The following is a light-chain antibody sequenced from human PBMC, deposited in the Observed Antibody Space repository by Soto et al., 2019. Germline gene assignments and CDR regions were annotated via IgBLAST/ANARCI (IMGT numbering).Light chain of an antibody. CDR2: EXX. V-gene: IGLV2-14*01. CDR1: SSDVGGNNY. CDR3: SSYTSSSTPLV. J-gene: IGLJ3*02. Sequence: QSVLTQPASVSGSPGQSITISCTGTSSDVGGNNYVSWYQHHPGKAPKLMIYEXXXRXXXXXXXXXGSKSGNTASLTISGLQXEXEXDYYCSSYTSSSTPLVFGGGTKLTVL.